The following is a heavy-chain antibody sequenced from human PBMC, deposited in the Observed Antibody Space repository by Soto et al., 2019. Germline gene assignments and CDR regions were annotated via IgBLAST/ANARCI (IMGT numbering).Heavy chain of an antibody. CDR2: IIPILGIA. J-gene: IGHJ6*02. CDR3: AIVQMDPGYGDYASSYEMDV. D-gene: IGHD2-21*02. Sequence: SVKVSCKAPGGTFSSDTISWVRQAPGQGLEWMGRIIPILGIANYAQKFQDRVTITADKTTTTSLMVLRSLISVVMALYYCAIVQMDPGYGDYASSYEMDVWAQGTALTVS. V-gene: IGHV1-69*02. CDR1: GGTFSSDT.